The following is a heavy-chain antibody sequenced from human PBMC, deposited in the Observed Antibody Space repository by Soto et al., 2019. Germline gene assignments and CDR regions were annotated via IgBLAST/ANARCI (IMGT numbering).Heavy chain of an antibody. CDR3: ARLGYSSGGYGDTDYYYMDV. CDR2: IYYSGST. D-gene: IGHD6-19*01. V-gene: IGHV4-39*07. J-gene: IGHJ6*03. CDR1: GGSISSSSYY. Sequence: SETLSLTCTVSGGSISSSSYYWGWIRQPPGKGLEWIGSIYYSGSTYYNPSLKSRVTISVDTSKNQFSLKLSSVTAADTAVYYCARLGYSSGGYGDTDYYYMDVWGKGTTVTVSS.